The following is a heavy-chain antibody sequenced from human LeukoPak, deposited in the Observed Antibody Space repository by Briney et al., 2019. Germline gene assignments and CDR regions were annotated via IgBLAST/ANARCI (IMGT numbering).Heavy chain of an antibody. D-gene: IGHD6-19*01. J-gene: IGHJ5*02. CDR1: GYTFTSYA. V-gene: IGHV1-3*01. CDR3: ARGGDSSGWYIIETDDNWFDP. Sequence: ASVKVSCKASGYTFTSYAMHWVRQAPGQRLEWMGWINAVNGNTKYSQKFQGRVTITRDTSASTAYMELSSLRSEDTAVYYCARGGDSSGWYIIETDDNWFDPWGQGTLVTVSS. CDR2: INAVNGNT.